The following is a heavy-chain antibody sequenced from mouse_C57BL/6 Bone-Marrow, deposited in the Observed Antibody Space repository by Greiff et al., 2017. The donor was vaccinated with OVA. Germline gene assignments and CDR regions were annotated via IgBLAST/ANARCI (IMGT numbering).Heavy chain of an antibody. J-gene: IGHJ1*03. CDR2: INPGSGGT. CDR1: GYAFTNYL. Sequence: QVQLQQSGAELVRPGTSVKVSCTASGYAFTNYLIEWVKQRPGQGLEWIGVINPGSGGTNYNEKFKGKATLTADKSSSTAYMQLSSLTSEDSAVEFCARDYGSTDGYLDDWGTGTTVTVSA. D-gene: IGHD1-1*01. V-gene: IGHV1-54*01. CDR3: ARDYGSTDGYLDD.